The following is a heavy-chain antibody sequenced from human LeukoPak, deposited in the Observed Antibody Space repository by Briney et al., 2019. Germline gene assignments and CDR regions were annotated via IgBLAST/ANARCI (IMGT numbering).Heavy chain of an antibody. CDR2: IWYDGSNK. V-gene: IGHV3-33*03. D-gene: IGHD2-15*01. J-gene: IGHJ3*02. CDR3: ARQDYERGGRAFDI. CDR1: GFTFSSYG. Sequence: GGSLRLSCAASGFTFSSYGMHWVRQAPGKGLEWVAVIWYDGSNKYYADSVKGRFTISRDNAKNSLYLQMNSLRAEDTAVYYCARQDYERGGRAFDIWGQGTMVTVSS.